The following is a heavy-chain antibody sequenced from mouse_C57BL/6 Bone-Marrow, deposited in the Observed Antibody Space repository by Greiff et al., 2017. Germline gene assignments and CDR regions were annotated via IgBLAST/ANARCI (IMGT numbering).Heavy chain of an antibody. CDR2: IDPETGGT. Sequence: VQLQQSGAELVRPGASVTLSCKASGYTFTDYEMHWVKQTPVHGLEWIGAIDPETGGTAYNQKFKGKAILTADKSSSTVYMALRRLTSEDPAVYWCTSRVYSSSSLGWFAYWGQGTLVTVSA. J-gene: IGHJ3*01. CDR3: TSRVYSSSSLGWFAY. D-gene: IGHD1-1*01. V-gene: IGHV1-15*01. CDR1: GYTFTDYE.